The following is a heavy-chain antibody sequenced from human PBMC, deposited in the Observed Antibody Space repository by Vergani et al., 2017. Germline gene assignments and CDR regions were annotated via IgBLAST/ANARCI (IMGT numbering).Heavy chain of an antibody. D-gene: IGHD5-12*01. J-gene: IGHJ5*02. CDR1: GYTFTGYY. CDR2: INPNSGGT. V-gene: IGHV1-2*02. CDR3: AREILNSGYDWRHNWVDP. Sequence: QVQLVQSGAEVKKPGASVKVSCKASGYTFTGYYMHWVRQAPGQGLEWMGWINPNSGGTTYAQKVQGRVTMTRDTSISTAYMERSMLRSDDTSVYYCAREILNSGYDWRHNWVDPWGQGTLVTVSS.